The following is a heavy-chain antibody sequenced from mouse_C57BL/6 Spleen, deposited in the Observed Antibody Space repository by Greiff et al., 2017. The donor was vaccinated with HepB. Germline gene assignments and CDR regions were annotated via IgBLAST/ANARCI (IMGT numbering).Heavy chain of an antibody. D-gene: IGHD1-1*01. CDR3: AIRDYYGSSDWYFDV. CDR2: IHPSDSDT. V-gene: IGHV1-74*01. J-gene: IGHJ1*03. CDR1: GYTFTSYW. Sequence: QVQLQQPGAELVKPGASVKVSCKASGYTFTSYWMHWVKQRPGQGLEWIGRIHPSDSDTNYNQKFKGKATLTVDKSSGTAYMQLSSLTSEDSAVYYCAIRDYYGSSDWYFDVWGTGTTVTVSS.